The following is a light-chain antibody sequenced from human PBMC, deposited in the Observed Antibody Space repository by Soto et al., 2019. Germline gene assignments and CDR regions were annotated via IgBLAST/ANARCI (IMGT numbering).Light chain of an antibody. CDR1: QSVSSTY. V-gene: IGKV3-20*01. Sequence: EIVLTQYPGTLSLSPGERATLSCRASQSVSSTYLAWYQQKPGQAPRLLIYGASSSATGIPDRFSGSGSGTDFTLTISRLEPEDFAVYYCQQYGSSPRTFGQGTKVEIK. CDR3: QQYGSSPRT. CDR2: GAS. J-gene: IGKJ1*01.